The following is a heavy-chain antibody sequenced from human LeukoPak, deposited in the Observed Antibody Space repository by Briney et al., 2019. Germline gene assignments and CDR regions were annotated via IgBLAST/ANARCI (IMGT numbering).Heavy chain of an antibody. D-gene: IGHD3-10*01. Sequence: TGGSLRLSCAASGFTFSSYAMSWVRQAPGKGLEWVSAISGSGGSTYYADSVKGRFTISRDNSKNTLYLQMNSLRAEDTAVYYCAKEGDTMATSYNWFDPWGQGTLVTVSS. CDR3: AKEGDTMATSYNWFDP. V-gene: IGHV3-23*01. CDR2: ISGSGGST. J-gene: IGHJ5*02. CDR1: GFTFSSYA.